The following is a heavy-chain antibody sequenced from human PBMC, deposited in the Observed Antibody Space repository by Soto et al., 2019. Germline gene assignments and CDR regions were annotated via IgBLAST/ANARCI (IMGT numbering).Heavy chain of an antibody. CDR1: GFAFSQYG. CDR2: IRSFDYRT. J-gene: IGHJ4*02. Sequence: GGSLRLSCTASGFAFSQYGMSWVRQAPGKGLEWVSSIRSFDYRTNYADSVKGRFTISRVNSKSTLSLQMNSLRAEDTAVYYCAKDVESGWYEAFDYWGPGTMVTVSS. CDR3: AKDVESGWYEAFDY. V-gene: IGHV3-23*01. D-gene: IGHD6-19*01.